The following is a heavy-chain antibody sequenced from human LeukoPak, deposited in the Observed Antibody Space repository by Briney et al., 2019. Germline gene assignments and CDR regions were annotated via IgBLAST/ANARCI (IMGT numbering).Heavy chain of an antibody. V-gene: IGHV4-4*07. CDR1: GGSISSYY. J-gene: IGHJ4*02. D-gene: IGHD2-2*01. Sequence: SETLSLTCTVSGGSISSYYWSWIRQPAGKGLEWIGRIYTSGSTNYNPSLKSRVTMSVDTSKNQFSLKLSSVTAADMAVYYCARVANCSSTSCHYYFDYWGQGTLVTVSS. CDR3: ARVANCSSTSCHYYFDY. CDR2: IYTSGST.